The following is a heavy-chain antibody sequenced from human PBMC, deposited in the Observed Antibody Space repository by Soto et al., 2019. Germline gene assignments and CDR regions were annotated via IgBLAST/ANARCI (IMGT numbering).Heavy chain of an antibody. D-gene: IGHD1-26*01. CDR1: GGTFSSYA. J-gene: IGHJ6*02. CDR3: ARDMPEVGANYYCYGMDV. Sequence: QVQLVQSGAEVKKPGSSVKVSCKASGGTFSSYAISWVRQAPGQGLEWMGGIIPIFGTANYAQKLQGRVTITADESTSTAYMELSSLRSEDPAVNYCARDMPEVGANYYCYGMDVWGQWNTVTVAS. V-gene: IGHV1-69*12. CDR2: IIPIFGTA.